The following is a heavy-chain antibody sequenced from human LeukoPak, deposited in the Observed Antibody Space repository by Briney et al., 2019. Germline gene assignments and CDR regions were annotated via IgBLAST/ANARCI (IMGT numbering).Heavy chain of an antibody. CDR2: ISSSSSTI. V-gene: IGHV3-48*04. CDR1: GFTFSIYS. CDR3: ARVHTSSYAADL. Sequence: PGGSLRLSCAAAGFTFSIYSIDWVRQAPGKGLEWISYISSSSSTIDFADSVKGRFTISRDNARNSVYLQMNSLRAEDTAVYYCARVHTSSYAADLWGQGTLVTVSS. J-gene: IGHJ5*02. D-gene: IGHD3-22*01.